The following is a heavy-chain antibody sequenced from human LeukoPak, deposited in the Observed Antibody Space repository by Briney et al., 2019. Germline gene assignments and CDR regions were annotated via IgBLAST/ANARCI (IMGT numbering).Heavy chain of an antibody. CDR2: INPNSGGT. CDR1: GYTFTGYY. V-gene: IGHV1-2*02. Sequence: ASVKVSCKASGYTFTGYYMHWVRQAPGQGLEWMGWINPNSGGTNYAQKFHGRVTMTRDTSISTAYMELSSLRSDDTAVYYCATDRGYCSSTSCYTEEYRPGSFDYWGQGTLVTVSS. D-gene: IGHD2-2*02. J-gene: IGHJ4*02. CDR3: ATDRGYCSSTSCYTEEYRPGSFDY.